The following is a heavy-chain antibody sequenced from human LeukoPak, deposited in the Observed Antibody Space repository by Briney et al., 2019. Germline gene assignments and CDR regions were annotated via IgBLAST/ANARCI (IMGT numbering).Heavy chain of an antibody. CDR3: ARQGDSSGYYFWFDP. CDR2: IYYSGST. J-gene: IGHJ5*02. CDR1: AYSISSGYY. V-gene: IGHV4-38-2*02. Sequence: SETLSLTCIVSAYSISSGYYWGWIRQPPGKGLEWIGSIYYSGSTYYNPSLKSRVTISVDTSKNQFSLKLSSVTAADTAVYYCARQGDSSGYYFWFDPWGQGTLVTVSS. D-gene: IGHD3-22*01.